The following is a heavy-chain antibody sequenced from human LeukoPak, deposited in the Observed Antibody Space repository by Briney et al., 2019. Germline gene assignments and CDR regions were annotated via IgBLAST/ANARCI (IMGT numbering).Heavy chain of an antibody. CDR1: GGSISNYY. V-gene: IGHV4-59*01. D-gene: IGHD1-26*01. J-gene: IGHJ4*02. CDR2: IYYSGST. CDR3: ARGKWELNFDY. Sequence: PSETLSLTCTVSGGSISNYYWSWIRQPPGKELEWIGYIYYSGSTNYNPSLKSRVTISVDTSKNQFSLKLSSVTAADTAVYYCARGKWELNFDYWGQGTLVTVSS.